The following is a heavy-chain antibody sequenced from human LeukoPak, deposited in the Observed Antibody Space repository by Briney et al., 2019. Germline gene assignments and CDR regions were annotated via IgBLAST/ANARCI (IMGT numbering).Heavy chain of an antibody. CDR3: ARVGAGQQLDY. Sequence: SETLSLTCAVYGGSLSGYYWSWIRQPPGKGLEWIGEINHSGSTNYNPSLKSRVTISVDTSKNQFSLKLSSVTAADTAVYYCARVGAGQQLDYWGQGTLVTVSS. V-gene: IGHV4-34*01. D-gene: IGHD6-13*01. CDR2: INHSGST. CDR1: GGSLSGYY. J-gene: IGHJ4*02.